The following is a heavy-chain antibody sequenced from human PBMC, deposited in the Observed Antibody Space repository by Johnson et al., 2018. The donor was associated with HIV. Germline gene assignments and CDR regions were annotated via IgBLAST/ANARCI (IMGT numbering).Heavy chain of an antibody. D-gene: IGHD6-19*01. CDR1: GFTFSSYA. J-gene: IGHJ3*02. Sequence: QMLLVESGGGVVQPGRSLRLSCAASGFTFSSYAMHWVRQAPGTGLEWVAVISYDGSNKYYADSAKGRFTISRDNSKNTLYLQMNSLRAEDTAVYYCASTSSGWFYAFDIWGQGTMVTVSS. V-gene: IGHV3-30-3*01. CDR2: ISYDGSNK. CDR3: ASTSSGWFYAFDI.